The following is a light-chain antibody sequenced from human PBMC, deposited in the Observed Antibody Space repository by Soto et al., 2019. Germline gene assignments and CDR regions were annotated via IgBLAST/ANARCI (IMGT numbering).Light chain of an antibody. CDR2: SNN. CDR3: AAWDDSLNGPV. V-gene: IGLV1-44*01. Sequence: QSVLIQSPSASGTPGQRVTISCSGSRSNIGSNTLNWYQQVPGTAPRLLIYSNNQRPSGVPDRFSGSKSGTSASLAISGLQSEDEADYYCAAWDDSLNGPVFGGGTTLTVL. J-gene: IGLJ3*02. CDR1: RSNIGSNT.